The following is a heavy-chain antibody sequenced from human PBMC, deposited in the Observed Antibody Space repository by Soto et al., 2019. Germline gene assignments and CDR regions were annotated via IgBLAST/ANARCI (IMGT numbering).Heavy chain of an antibody. J-gene: IGHJ6*02. CDR2: VWYDGGNK. V-gene: IGHV3-33*01. Sequence: QVQLVESGGGVVQRGRSLRLSCAASGFTFSSYGMHWVRQAPGKGLEWVALVWYDGGNKYYADSVKGRFTISRDNSKNTLYRQMNGLRDEDTAVYYCVRAAGYCGNDVYYYGMDVWGQGTTVTVSS. D-gene: IGHD5-12*01. CDR3: VRAAGYCGNDVYYYGMDV. CDR1: GFTFSSYG.